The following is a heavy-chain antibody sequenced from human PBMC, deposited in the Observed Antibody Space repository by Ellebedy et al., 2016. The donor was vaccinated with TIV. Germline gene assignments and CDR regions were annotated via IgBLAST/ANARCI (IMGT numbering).Heavy chain of an antibody. CDR3: ARYPGVAAHYFDY. Sequence: MPSETLSLTCTVSGGSISSYYWSWIRQPPGKGLEWIGYIYYSGSTNYNPSLKRRVTISVDTSKNQLSLKLSSVTAADTAVYYCARYPGVAAHYFDYWGQGTLVTVSS. V-gene: IGHV4-59*01. J-gene: IGHJ4*02. CDR2: IYYSGST. CDR1: GGSISSYY. D-gene: IGHD6-19*01.